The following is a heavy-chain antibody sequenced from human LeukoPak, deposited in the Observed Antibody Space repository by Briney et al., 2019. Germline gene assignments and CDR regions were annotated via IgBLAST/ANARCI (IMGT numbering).Heavy chain of an antibody. J-gene: IGHJ4*02. CDR1: GGSISSSSYY. V-gene: IGHV4-39*01. Sequence: SETLSLTCTVSGGSISSSSYYWGWIRQPPGKGLEWIGSIYYSGNTYYNASLKSQVSISIDTSKNQFSLRLTSVTAADTAVYYCARQTGSGLFVLPGGQGTLVTVSS. CDR3: ARQTGSGLFVLP. CDR2: IYYSGNT. D-gene: IGHD3/OR15-3a*01.